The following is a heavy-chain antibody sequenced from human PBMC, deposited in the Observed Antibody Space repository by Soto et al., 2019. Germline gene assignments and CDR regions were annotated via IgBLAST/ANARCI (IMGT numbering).Heavy chain of an antibody. Sequence: EVQLLESGGGLVQPGGSPRLSCAASGFTFSSYAMSWVRQAPGKGLEWVSAISGSGGSTYYADSVKGRFTISRDNSKNTLYLQMNSLRAEDTAVYYCAKSVGVVVPAAMPPNWFDPWGQGTLVTVSS. CDR1: GFTFSSYA. CDR2: ISGSGGST. J-gene: IGHJ5*02. CDR3: AKSVGVVVPAAMPPNWFDP. V-gene: IGHV3-23*01. D-gene: IGHD2-2*01.